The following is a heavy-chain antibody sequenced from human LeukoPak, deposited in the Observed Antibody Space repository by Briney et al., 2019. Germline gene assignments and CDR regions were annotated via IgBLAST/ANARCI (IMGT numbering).Heavy chain of an antibody. CDR3: ARDTGVQNWFDP. D-gene: IGHD4-23*01. CDR1: GFTFSSYS. Sequence: GSLRLSCAASGFTFSSYSMNWVRQAPGKGLEWVSSISSSSSYIYYADSVKGRFTISRDNAKNSLYLQMNSLRAEDTAVYYCARDTGVQNWFDPWGQGTLVTVSS. V-gene: IGHV3-21*01. CDR2: ISSSSSYI. J-gene: IGHJ5*02.